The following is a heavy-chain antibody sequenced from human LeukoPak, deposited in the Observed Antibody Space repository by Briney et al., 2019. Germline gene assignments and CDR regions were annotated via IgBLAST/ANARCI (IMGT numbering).Heavy chain of an antibody. CDR2: ISGSGGST. CDR3: AKVPIGYCSSTSCYADY. J-gene: IGHJ4*02. Sequence: GGSLRLSCAASGFTFSSYAMSWVRQAPGKALEWVSAISGSGGSTYYADSVKGRFTISRDNSKNTLYLQMNSLRAEDTAVYYCAKVPIGYCSSTSCYADYWGQGTLVTVSS. D-gene: IGHD2-2*01. V-gene: IGHV3-23*01. CDR1: GFTFSSYA.